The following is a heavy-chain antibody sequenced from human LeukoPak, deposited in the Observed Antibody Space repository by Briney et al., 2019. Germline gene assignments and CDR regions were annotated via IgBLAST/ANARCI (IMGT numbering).Heavy chain of an antibody. J-gene: IGHJ6*03. CDR2: IDVRGDSI. V-gene: IGHV3-11*01. CDR3: AREDNVWNLLYNYYMDV. CDR1: GFIFSDYY. Sequence: GGSLRLSCAASGFIFSDYYMTWIRQAPGKGLEWVGHIDVRGDSILYADSVKGRFTISRDSAKNSLYLQMNSLRAEDTAVYYCAREDNVWNLLYNYYMDVWGKGTTVTVSS. D-gene: IGHD1-1*01.